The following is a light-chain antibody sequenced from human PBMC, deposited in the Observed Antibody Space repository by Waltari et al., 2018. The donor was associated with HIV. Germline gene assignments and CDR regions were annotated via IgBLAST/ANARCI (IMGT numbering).Light chain of an antibody. CDR1: SSDVGGYNY. V-gene: IGLV2-14*01. CDR2: EVS. Sequence: QSALTQPASVSGSPGQSITISCTGTSSDVGGYNYVSWYQQHPGKAPKLMIYEVSHRPSVVSNRFSGSKSGNTASLTISGLQAEDEADYYCSSYTSSSVVFGGGTKLTVL. J-gene: IGLJ2*01. CDR3: SSYTSSSVV.